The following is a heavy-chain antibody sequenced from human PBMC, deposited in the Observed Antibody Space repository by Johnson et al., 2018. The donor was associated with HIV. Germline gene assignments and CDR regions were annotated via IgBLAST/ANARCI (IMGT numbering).Heavy chain of an antibody. J-gene: IGHJ3*02. CDR3: SRESWGRRPYDTFDI. Sequence: VQLVESGGDLVQPGRSLRLSCTASGFTFSDYTMSWVRQAPGKGLEWVGFIRGKPYGGTPEYAASVKGSFTISRDDSKSIAYLQMNSLRTEDTAIYYCSRESWGRRPYDTFDIWDQGTMVTVSS. V-gene: IGHV3-49*04. D-gene: IGHD3-16*01. CDR1: GFTFSDYT. CDR2: IRGKPYGGTP.